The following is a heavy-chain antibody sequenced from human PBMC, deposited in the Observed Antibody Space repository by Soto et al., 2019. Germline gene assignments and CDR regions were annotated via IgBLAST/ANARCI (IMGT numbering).Heavy chain of an antibody. V-gene: IGHV1-18*01. CDR3: VKSPRSGYDAPWDY. CDR1: GYTFTSYG. D-gene: IGHD5-12*01. CDR2: ISAYNGNT. J-gene: IGHJ4*02. Sequence: ASVKVSCKASGYTFTSYGISWVRQAPGQGLEWMGWISAYNGNTNYAQKLQGRVTMTTDTSTSTAYMELRSLRSDDTAVYYCVKSPRSGYDAPWDYWGQGTQVTVSS.